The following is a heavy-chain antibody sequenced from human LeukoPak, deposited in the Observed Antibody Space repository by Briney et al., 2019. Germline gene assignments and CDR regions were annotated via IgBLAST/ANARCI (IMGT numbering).Heavy chain of an antibody. J-gene: IGHJ5*02. CDR1: GFTFSTYT. Sequence: SGGSLRLSCAASGFTFSTYTMYWVRHPPGKRLEWVSIIGSSGGGIHYADSVKGQFTISRDNSKNALYLQMNSLRAEDTAVYYCARDAGYSGYDQKDNWFDPWGQGTLVTVPS. CDR2: IGSSGGGI. CDR3: ARDAGYSGYDQKDNWFDP. V-gene: IGHV3-23*01. D-gene: IGHD5-12*01.